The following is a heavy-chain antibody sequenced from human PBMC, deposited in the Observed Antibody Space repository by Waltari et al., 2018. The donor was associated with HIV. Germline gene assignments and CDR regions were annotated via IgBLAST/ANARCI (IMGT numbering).Heavy chain of an antibody. CDR2: LDPEDDET. CDR3: ATDFSGMVRAYSYYSLDV. Sequence: QVQLVQSGAEVKKPGASVKVSCKVSGYTLTELSMHWVRQAPGKGLEWMGNLDPEDDETIYAQKFRGRITMTEDTSSDTAYMELSSLTSGDTAVYYCATDFSGMVRAYSYYSLDVWGQGTTVTVSS. J-gene: IGHJ6*02. V-gene: IGHV1-24*01. CDR1: GYTLTELS. D-gene: IGHD3-10*01.